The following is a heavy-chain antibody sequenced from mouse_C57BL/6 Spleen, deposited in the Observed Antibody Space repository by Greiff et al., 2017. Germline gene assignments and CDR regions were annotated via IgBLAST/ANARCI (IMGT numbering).Heavy chain of an antibody. J-gene: IGHJ3*01. D-gene: IGHD1-1*02. V-gene: IGHV1-52*01. Sequence: VQLQQPGAELVRPGSSVKLSCKASGYTFTSYWMHWVKQRPIQGLEWIGNIDPSDSETHYNQKFKDKATLTVDKSSSTAYMQLSSLTSEDSAVYYCARKADYAPFAYWGQGTLVTVSA. CDR1: GYTFTSYW. CDR3: ARKADYAPFAY. CDR2: IDPSDSET.